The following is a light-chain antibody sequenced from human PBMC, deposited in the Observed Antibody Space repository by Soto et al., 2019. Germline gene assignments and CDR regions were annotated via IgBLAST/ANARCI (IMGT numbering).Light chain of an antibody. CDR2: EGS. CDR1: SSDVGSYNL. CDR3: CSYSGSSTSLV. Sequence: QSVLTQPASVSGSPGQSITISCTGTSSDVGSYNLVSWYQQHPGKAPKLMIYEGSKRPSGVSNRFSGSKSGNTASLTISGLQAADEADDYCCSYSGSSTSLVFGGGTKLTVL. V-gene: IGLV2-23*01. J-gene: IGLJ3*02.